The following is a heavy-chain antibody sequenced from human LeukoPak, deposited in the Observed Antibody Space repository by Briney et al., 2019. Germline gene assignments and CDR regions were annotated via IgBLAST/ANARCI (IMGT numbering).Heavy chain of an antibody. CDR3: ARDSRDGYSFDY. CDR1: GGTFSSYA. V-gene: IGHV1-69*05. Sequence: ASVKVSCKASGGTFSSYAISWVRRAPGQGLEWMGGIIPIFGTANYAQKFQGRVTIPTDESTSTAYMELSSLRSEDTAVYYCARDSRDGYSFDYWGQGTLVTVSS. D-gene: IGHD5-24*01. J-gene: IGHJ4*02. CDR2: IIPIFGTA.